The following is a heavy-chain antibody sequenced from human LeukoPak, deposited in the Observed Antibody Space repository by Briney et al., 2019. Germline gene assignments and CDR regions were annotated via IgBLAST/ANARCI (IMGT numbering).Heavy chain of an antibody. CDR1: GFTFSSYW. V-gene: IGHV3-7*01. CDR2: IKTDGSDK. D-gene: IGHD3-10*01. CDR3: ARGFGVGI. J-gene: IGHJ4*02. Sequence: GGSLRLSCAASGFTFSSYWMSWVRQAPGKGLEWVANIKTDGSDKDYVDSVKGRFTISRDNAKNSLYLQMNSLRAEDTAVYYCARGFGVGIWGQGALVTVSS.